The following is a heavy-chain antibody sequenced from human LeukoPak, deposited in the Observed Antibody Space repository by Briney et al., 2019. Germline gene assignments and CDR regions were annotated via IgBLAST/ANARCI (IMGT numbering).Heavy chain of an antibody. Sequence: ASVKVSCKASGYTFTSYDINWVRQATGQGLEWMGWMNPNSGNTGYAQKFQGRVTMTRNTPISTAYMELSSLRSEDTAVYYCARVKKQLVSGNHYYMDVWGKGTTVTVSS. CDR3: ARVKKQLVSGNHYYMDV. CDR1: GYTFTSYD. D-gene: IGHD6-6*01. V-gene: IGHV1-8*01. J-gene: IGHJ6*03. CDR2: MNPNSGNT.